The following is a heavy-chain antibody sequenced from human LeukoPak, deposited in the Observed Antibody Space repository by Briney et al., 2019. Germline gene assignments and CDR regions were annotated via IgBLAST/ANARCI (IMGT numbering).Heavy chain of an antibody. CDR3: AKLESPYYYAMDV. D-gene: IGHD3-3*01. V-gene: IGHV4-39*07. Sequence: KPSETLSLTCTVSGGSISESSYYWGWIRQSPGKGLEWIGSISNSGSTHYNPSLKSRVNISIDTSKNQFSLKLNSVTAADTAVFYCAKLESPYYYAMDVWGQGTTVTVSS. CDR2: ISNSGST. J-gene: IGHJ6*02. CDR1: GGSISESSYY.